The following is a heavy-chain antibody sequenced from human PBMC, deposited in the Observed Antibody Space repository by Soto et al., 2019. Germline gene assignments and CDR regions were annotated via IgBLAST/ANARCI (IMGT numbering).Heavy chain of an antibody. Sequence: ASVKVSCKASGYTFTSYGISWVRQAPGQGLEWMGWISAYNGNTNYAQKLQGRVTMTTDTSTSTAYMELRSLRSDDTAVYYCARVAQYSSSWYRDYYYGMDVWGQGTTVTVS. CDR3: ARVAQYSSSWYRDYYYGMDV. V-gene: IGHV1-18*01. CDR1: GYTFTSYG. J-gene: IGHJ6*02. CDR2: ISAYNGNT. D-gene: IGHD6-13*01.